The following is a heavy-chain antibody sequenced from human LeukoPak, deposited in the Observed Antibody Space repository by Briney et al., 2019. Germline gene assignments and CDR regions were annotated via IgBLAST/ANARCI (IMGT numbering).Heavy chain of an antibody. D-gene: IGHD2-8*02. J-gene: IGHJ4*02. CDR3: ARDTVLDY. CDR2: ISFGGTNK. Sequence: GGSLRLSCAASGFTFSNFPMHWVRQAPGKGLQWVAVISFGGTNKYYTDSVKGRFTISRDNSKNTLYLQMNSLGAEDTAVYYGARDTVLDYWGQGTLVTVSS. V-gene: IGHV3-30*04. CDR1: GFTFSNFP.